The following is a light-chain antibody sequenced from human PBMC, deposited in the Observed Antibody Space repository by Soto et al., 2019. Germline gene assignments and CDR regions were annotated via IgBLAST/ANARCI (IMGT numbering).Light chain of an antibody. J-gene: IGKJ4*01. CDR2: GAS. CDR1: QSVSSN. Sequence: EIVMTQSPATLSVSPGERATLSCRASQSVSSNLAWYQQKPGQAPRLLIYGASTRATGIPASFSGSGSGTEFTLTLRSLHSEDFAVYYCQQYNNWPLTFGGGTKVEIK. CDR3: QQYNNWPLT. V-gene: IGKV3-15*01.